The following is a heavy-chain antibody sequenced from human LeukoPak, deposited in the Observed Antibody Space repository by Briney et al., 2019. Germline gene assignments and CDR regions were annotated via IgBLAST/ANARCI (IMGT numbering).Heavy chain of an antibody. Sequence: GESLKISCKGSGYSFTSYWIAWVRQMPGKGLEWMEIIYPGDSDTRYSPSFQGQVTFSADKSISTAYLQGSSLQASETPMDYCARQADYNLLTGYYKGHLDYWGQGTLVTVSS. J-gene: IGHJ4*02. CDR2: IYPGDSDT. D-gene: IGHD3-9*01. CDR1: GYSFTSYW. V-gene: IGHV5-51*01. CDR3: ARQADYNLLTGYYKGHLDY.